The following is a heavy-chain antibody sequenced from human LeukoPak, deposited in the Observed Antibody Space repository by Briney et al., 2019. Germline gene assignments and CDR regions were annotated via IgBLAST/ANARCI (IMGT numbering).Heavy chain of an antibody. CDR1: GLTFSSWW. Sequence: GGSLRLSCAASGLTFSSWWMSWVRQVPGKGLEWVANIKQDGSEKYYVDSVEGRFTISRDNAKNSLYLQMNSLRVEDTAIYYCASHSSGWYLWGQGTLVTVSS. V-gene: IGHV3-7*01. D-gene: IGHD6-19*01. J-gene: IGHJ4*02. CDR3: ASHSSGWYL. CDR2: IKQDGSEK.